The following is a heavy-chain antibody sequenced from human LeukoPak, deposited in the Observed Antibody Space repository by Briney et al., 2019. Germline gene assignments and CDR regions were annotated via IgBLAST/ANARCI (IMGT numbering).Heavy chain of an antibody. CDR2: IWYDGSNK. V-gene: IGHV3-33*01. CDR3: ARDAPGDYPLG. CDR1: GFTFRSYG. D-gene: IGHD4-17*01. J-gene: IGHJ4*02. Sequence: GRSLRLSCAASGFTFRSYGMHWVRQAPGKGLEWVAVIWYDGSNKYYADSVKGRFTISRDNSKNTLYLQMNSLRAEDTAVYYCARDAPGDYPLGWGQGTLVTVSS.